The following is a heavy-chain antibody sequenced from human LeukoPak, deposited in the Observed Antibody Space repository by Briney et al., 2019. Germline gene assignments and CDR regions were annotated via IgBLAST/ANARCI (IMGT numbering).Heavy chain of an antibody. V-gene: IGHV4-34*09. Sequence: PSETLSLTCAIYGGSFSDYYWSWIRQPPGKGLEWIGYIYYSGSTYYNPSLKSRVTISVDTSKNQFSLKLSSVTAADTAVYYCARGKYRSRSGGSGNDYWGQGTLVTVSS. J-gene: IGHJ4*02. CDR1: GGSFSDYY. CDR3: ARGKYRSRSGGSGNDY. D-gene: IGHD2-15*01. CDR2: IYYSGST.